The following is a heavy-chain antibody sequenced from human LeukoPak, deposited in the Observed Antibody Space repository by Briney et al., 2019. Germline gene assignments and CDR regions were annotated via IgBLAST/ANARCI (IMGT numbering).Heavy chain of an antibody. CDR3: ARGDVSHS. CDR1: GFTFSSYA. J-gene: IGHJ4*02. Sequence: GGSLRLSCAASGFTFSSYAMSWVRQAPRKGLEWVSAVSGSGGTTYYADSVKGRFTISRDNSKNTLYLQMNSLRAEDTAVYYCARGDVSHSWGQGTLVTVSS. D-gene: IGHD3-16*01. V-gene: IGHV3-23*01. CDR2: VSGSGGTT.